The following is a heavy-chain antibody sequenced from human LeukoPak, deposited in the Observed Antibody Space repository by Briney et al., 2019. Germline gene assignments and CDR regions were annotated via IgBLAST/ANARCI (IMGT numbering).Heavy chain of an antibody. CDR3: ARDVDTAMVTGYYYYMDV. D-gene: IGHD5-18*01. CDR1: GFTFSSYA. Sequence: GRSLRLSCAASGFTFSSYAMHWVRQAPGKGLEWVAVISYDGSNKYYADSVKGRFTISRDNSKNTLYLQMNGLRAEDTAVYYCARDVDTAMVTGYYYYMDVWGKGTTVTVSS. V-gene: IGHV3-30*01. J-gene: IGHJ6*03. CDR2: ISYDGSNK.